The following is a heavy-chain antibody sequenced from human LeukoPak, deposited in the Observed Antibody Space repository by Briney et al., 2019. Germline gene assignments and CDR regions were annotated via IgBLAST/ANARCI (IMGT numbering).Heavy chain of an antibody. D-gene: IGHD3-3*01. CDR1: GFTFSSYS. J-gene: IGHJ4*02. V-gene: IGHV3-21*01. CDR2: ISSSSSYI. CDR3: ARDVAIFGVVADFDY. Sequence: GGSLRLSCAASGFTFSSYSMNWVRQAPGKGLEWVSSISSSSSYIYYADSVKGRFTISRDNAKNSLYLQMNSLRAEDTAVYYCARDVAIFGVVADFDYWGQGTLVTVSS.